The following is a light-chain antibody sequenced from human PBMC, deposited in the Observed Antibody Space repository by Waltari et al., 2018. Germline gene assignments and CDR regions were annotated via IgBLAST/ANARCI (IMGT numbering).Light chain of an antibody. CDR1: LYNTNNNNY. Sequence: LYNTNNNNYLAWYQQKPGQSPKLLIYWASTRQSGVPDRFSGGGSGTDFTLTISSLQAEDVAVYYCQQYYSSPLTFGQGTKVEIK. CDR3: QQYYSSPLT. V-gene: IGKV4-1*01. CDR2: WAS. J-gene: IGKJ1*01.